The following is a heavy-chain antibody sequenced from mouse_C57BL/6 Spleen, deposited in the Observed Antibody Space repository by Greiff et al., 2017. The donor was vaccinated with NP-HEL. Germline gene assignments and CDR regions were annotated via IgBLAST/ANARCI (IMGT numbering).Heavy chain of an antibody. CDR2: IYPGDGDT. J-gene: IGHJ3*01. CDR1: GYAFSSYW. CDR3: ARADSSGYRAWFAY. D-gene: IGHD3-2*02. Sequence: QVQLQQSGAELVKPGASVKISCKASGYAFSSYWMNWVKQRPGKGLEWIGQIYPGDGDTNYNGKFKGKATLTADKSSSTAYVQLSSLTSEDSAVYFCARADSSGYRAWFAYWGQGTLVTVSA. V-gene: IGHV1-80*01.